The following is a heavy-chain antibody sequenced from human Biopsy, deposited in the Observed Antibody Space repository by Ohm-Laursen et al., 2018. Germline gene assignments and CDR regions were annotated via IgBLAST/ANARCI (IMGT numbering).Heavy chain of an antibody. D-gene: IGHD1-26*01. Sequence: SETLSLTCSASGGSMTGYEWSWIRLAPGKGLEWIGYIYYSGGTKYNPSLASRVTFSVDMSKSQFSLKLYPVTAADTAVYYCARVEAGTYDALDIWGQGTLVAVSA. CDR3: ARVEAGTYDALDI. J-gene: IGHJ3*02. V-gene: IGHV4-59*01. CDR1: GGSMTGYE. CDR2: IYYSGGT.